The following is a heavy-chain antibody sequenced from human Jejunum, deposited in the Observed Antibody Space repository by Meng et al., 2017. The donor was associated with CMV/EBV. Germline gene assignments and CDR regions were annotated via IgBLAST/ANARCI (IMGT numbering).Heavy chain of an antibody. J-gene: IGHJ5*02. CDR2: IDDSGRT. Sequence: GGAIRGYYWTWNRQHPGKGREWMGDIDDSGRTRYNTARKSRVAIAIDTSKSQFSLKVTAVTAADTAVYYCARVGHDNSAVGWFDPWGQGTLVTVSS. V-gene: IGHV4-59*12. CDR1: GGAIRGYY. CDR3: ARVGHDNSAVGWFDP. D-gene: IGHD6-25*01.